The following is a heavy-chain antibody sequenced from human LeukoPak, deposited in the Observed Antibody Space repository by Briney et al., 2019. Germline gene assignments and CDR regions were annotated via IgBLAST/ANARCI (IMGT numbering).Heavy chain of an antibody. J-gene: IGHJ5*02. Sequence: PGGSLRLSCAASGFTFSSYGMHWVRQAPGKGLEWVAVIWYDGSNKYYADSVKGRLTISRDNSKNTLYLQMNSLRAEDTAVYYCARSSISYNWFDPWGQGTLVTVSS. CDR1: GFTFSSYG. CDR2: IWYDGSNK. CDR3: ARSSISYNWFDP. D-gene: IGHD2/OR15-2a*01. V-gene: IGHV3-33*01.